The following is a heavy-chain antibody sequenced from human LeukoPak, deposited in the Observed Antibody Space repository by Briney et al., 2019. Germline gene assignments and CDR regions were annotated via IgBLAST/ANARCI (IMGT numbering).Heavy chain of an antibody. CDR2: ISASAGST. J-gene: IGHJ4*02. V-gene: IGHV3-23*01. D-gene: IGHD1-1*01. CDR1: GFTFRTHG. CDR3: AKGSNNWGPGVY. Sequence: PGGSLRLSCIVSGFTFRTHGMSWVRQTPGKGLEWVSAISASAGSTNYADSVKGRFTISRDNSKNTLYLQMNSLRAEDTAVYYCAKGSNNWGPGVYWGQGTLVTVSS.